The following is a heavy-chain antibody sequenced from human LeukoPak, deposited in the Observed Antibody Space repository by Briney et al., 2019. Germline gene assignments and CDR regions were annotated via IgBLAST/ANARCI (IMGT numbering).Heavy chain of an antibody. J-gene: IGHJ5*02. CDR2: INHSGST. Sequence: SETLSLTCAVYGGSFRGYYWSWIRQPPGKGLEWIGEINHSGSTNYNPSLKSRVTISVDTSKNQFSLKLSSVTAADSAVYYCARGRLLWSRRWFDPWGQGTLVTVSS. V-gene: IGHV4-34*01. CDR3: ARGRLLWSRRWFDP. D-gene: IGHD3-10*01. CDR1: GGSFRGYY.